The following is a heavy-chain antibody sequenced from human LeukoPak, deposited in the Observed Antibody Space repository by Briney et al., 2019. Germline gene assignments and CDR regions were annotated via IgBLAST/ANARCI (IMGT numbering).Heavy chain of an antibody. D-gene: IGHD5-18*01. CDR3: ARVKRYSYGYARGIFDY. Sequence: SQTLSLTCTVSGGSISSGGYYWSWIRQHPGKGLEWIGYIYYSGSTNYNPSLKSRVTISVDTSKNQFSLKLSSVTAADTAVYYCARVKRYSYGYARGIFDYWGQGTLVTVS. CDR1: GGSISSGGYY. CDR2: IYYSGST. J-gene: IGHJ4*02. V-gene: IGHV4-31*03.